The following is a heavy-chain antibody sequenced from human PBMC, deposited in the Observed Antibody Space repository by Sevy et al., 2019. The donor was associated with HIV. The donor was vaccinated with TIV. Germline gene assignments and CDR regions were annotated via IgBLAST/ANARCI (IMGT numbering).Heavy chain of an antibody. CDR2: ISSGSSFI. V-gene: IGHV3-21*01. CDR1: GFSISGYT. Sequence: GGSLRLSCAASGFSISGYTMNWVRQAPGKGLEWVSSISSGSSFIYYADSLKGRFTISRDNARNLLYPQMNSLRVEDTAVYYCVRVGLGDCSGTNCSPNDYWGQGTLVTVSS. J-gene: IGHJ4*02. CDR3: VRVGLGDCSGTNCSPNDY. D-gene: IGHD2-2*01.